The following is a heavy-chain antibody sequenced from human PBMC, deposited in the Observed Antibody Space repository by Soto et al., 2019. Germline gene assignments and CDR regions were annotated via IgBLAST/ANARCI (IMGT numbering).Heavy chain of an antibody. CDR2: TSGSGGST. Sequence: EVQLLESGGGLVQPGGSLRLSCTASGFTFSSNAMTWVRQAPGKGLEWVSATSGSGGSTYYADSVKGRFTVSRDNSKNTLYLQMDRLRVEDTAVYYCAKRGGYDYVWKSYRPDSWGQGTLVTVSS. V-gene: IGHV3-23*01. J-gene: IGHJ4*02. CDR3: AKRGGYDYVWKSYRPDS. D-gene: IGHD3-16*02. CDR1: GFTFSSNA.